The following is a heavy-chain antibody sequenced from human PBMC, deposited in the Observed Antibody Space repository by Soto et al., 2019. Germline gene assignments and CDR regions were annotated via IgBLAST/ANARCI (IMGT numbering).Heavy chain of an antibody. D-gene: IGHD3-3*01. Sequence: EVQLVESGGGLVQPGGSLRLSCAASGFTFSSYWMSWVRQAPGKGLEWVANIKQDGSEKYYVDSVKGRFTISRDNAKNSLYLQMNSLRAEDTAVYYCARGATYYDFWSGYYDKRGIDYWGQGTLVTVSS. J-gene: IGHJ4*02. CDR1: GFTFSSYW. V-gene: IGHV3-7*01. CDR3: ARGATYYDFWSGYYDKRGIDY. CDR2: IKQDGSEK.